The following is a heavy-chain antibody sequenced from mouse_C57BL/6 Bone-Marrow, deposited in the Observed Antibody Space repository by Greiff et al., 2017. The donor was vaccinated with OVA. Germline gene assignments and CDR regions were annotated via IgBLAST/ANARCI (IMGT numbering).Heavy chain of an antibody. CDR1: GFSLTSYG. D-gene: IGHD1-1*01. V-gene: IGHV2-5*01. CDR2: IWRGGST. Sequence: VQRVESGPGLVQPSQSLSITCTVSGFSLTSYGVHWVRQSPGKGLEWLGVIWRGGSTDYNAAFMSRLSITKDNSKSQVFLKMNSLQADDTAIYYCAKNLGPYGSSSLGYWGQGTLVTVSA. CDR3: AKNLGPYGSSSLGY. J-gene: IGHJ3*01.